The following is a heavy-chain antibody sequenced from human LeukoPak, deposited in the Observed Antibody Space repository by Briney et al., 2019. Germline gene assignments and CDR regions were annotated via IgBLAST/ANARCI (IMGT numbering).Heavy chain of an antibody. D-gene: IGHD3-10*01. CDR1: GFTFSNYD. V-gene: IGHV3-23*01. Sequence: PGGSLRLSCVASGFTFSNYDMNWVRQAPGKGLEWVSAISGSGGSTYYTDSVKGRFTISRDNSKNALYLQMNSLRAEDTAEYYCAKDHDYYKSGPIWGQGTMVTVSS. CDR3: AKDHDYYKSGPI. CDR2: ISGSGGST. J-gene: IGHJ3*02.